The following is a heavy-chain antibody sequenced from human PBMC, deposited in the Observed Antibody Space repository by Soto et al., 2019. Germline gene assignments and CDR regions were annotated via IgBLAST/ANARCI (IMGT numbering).Heavy chain of an antibody. CDR3: AKGRVGSEYFDD. CDR1: GFTLSSNS. D-gene: IGHD1-26*01. V-gene: IGHV3-48*02. Sequence: GGSLRLSCAASGFTLSSNSMNWVRQAPGKGLEWISYITSSSSTIYYADSVKGRFTISRDNAKNSVYLQMNSLRDEDTAVYYCAKGRVGSEYFDDWGQGALVTVSS. CDR2: ITSSSSTI. J-gene: IGHJ4*02.